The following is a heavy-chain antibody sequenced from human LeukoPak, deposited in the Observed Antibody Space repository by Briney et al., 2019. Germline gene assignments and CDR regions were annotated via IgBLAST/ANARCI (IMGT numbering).Heavy chain of an antibody. CDR3: ARGSVY. V-gene: IGHV4-34*01. J-gene: IGHJ4*02. CDR1: GGSFSGYY. Sequence: SETLSLTCAVYGGSFSGYYWSWIRQPPGKGLEWIGEINHSGSTNYNPSLKSRGTISVDTSKNQFSLKLSSVTAADTAVYYCARGSVYWGQGTLVTVSS. D-gene: IGHD6-25*01. CDR2: INHSGST.